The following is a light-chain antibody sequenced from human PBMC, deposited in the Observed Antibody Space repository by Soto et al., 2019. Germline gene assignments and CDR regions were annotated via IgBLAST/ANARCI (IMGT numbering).Light chain of an antibody. J-gene: IGKJ5*01. CDR3: QQYDKVPVT. CDR2: DVS. V-gene: IGKV1-33*01. Sequence: DIQMTQSPSSLSASVGDRVTITCQASQDVNNSLNWYQQKPRKAPNLLIYDVSNLGTGVPSRFSGSGSGTDFSFTITRLQPEDIGTYYCQQYDKVPVTFVQGTRLEIK. CDR1: QDVNNS.